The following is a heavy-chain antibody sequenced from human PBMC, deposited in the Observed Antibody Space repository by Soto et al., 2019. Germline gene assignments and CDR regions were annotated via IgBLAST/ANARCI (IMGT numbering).Heavy chain of an antibody. CDR3: ARDSATVTTNTDY. CDR1: GGTFSSYA. Sequence: ASVKVSCKASGGTFSSYAISWVRQAPGQGLEWMGWTSAHNGNTNYTLDLQGRVTMTTDTSTSTAYMELRSLKSDDTAVYYCARDSATVTTNTDYWGQGTLVTVSS. V-gene: IGHV1-18*01. J-gene: IGHJ4*02. CDR2: TSAHNGNT. D-gene: IGHD4-17*01.